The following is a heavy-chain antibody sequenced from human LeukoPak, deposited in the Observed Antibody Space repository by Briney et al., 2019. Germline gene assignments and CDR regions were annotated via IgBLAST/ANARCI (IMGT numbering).Heavy chain of an antibody. D-gene: IGHD6-13*01. CDR2: IYHSGST. V-gene: IGHV4-38-2*02. Sequence: SETLSLTCTVSGYSITRGSYWGWIRQPPGKGLEWIANIYHSGSTYYNPSLKSRVTISVDTSKNQFSLKLSSVTAADTAVYYCARDHSSSSEDYWGQGTLVTVSS. J-gene: IGHJ4*02. CDR1: GYSITRGSY. CDR3: ARDHSSSSEDY.